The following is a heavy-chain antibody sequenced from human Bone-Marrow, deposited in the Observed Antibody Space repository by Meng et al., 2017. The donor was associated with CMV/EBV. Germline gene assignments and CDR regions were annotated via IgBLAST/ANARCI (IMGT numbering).Heavy chain of an antibody. D-gene: IGHD2/OR15-2a*01. Sequence: GSLRLSCAVYGGSFSGYYWTWIRQPPGKGLEWIGEINHSGSTNYNSSLESRVTISVDTSKNQFSLKLSSVTAADTAVYYCARTEGGMGGNRYFDYWGQGTLVTVSS. CDR2: INHSGST. V-gene: IGHV4-34*01. CDR3: ARTEGGMGGNRYFDY. CDR1: GGSFSGYY. J-gene: IGHJ4*02.